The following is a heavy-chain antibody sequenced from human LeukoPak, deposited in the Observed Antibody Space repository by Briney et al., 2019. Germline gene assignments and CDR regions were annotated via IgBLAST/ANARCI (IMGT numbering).Heavy chain of an antibody. Sequence: GESLKISCKASGFTFSNYWMTWVRQAPGKGLELVANIKQDGSEKYYVDSVKGRFTISRDNAKNSLYLQMNSLRAEDTAVYHCARNQRRLDYWGQGTLVTVSS. J-gene: IGHJ4*02. CDR1: GFTFSNYW. CDR2: IKQDGSEK. CDR3: ARNQRRLDY. D-gene: IGHD1-14*01. V-gene: IGHV3-7*01.